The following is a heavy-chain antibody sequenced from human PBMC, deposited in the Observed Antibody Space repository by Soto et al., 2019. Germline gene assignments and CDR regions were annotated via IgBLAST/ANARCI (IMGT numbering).Heavy chain of an antibody. J-gene: IGHJ6*02. CDR3: ARGPWNYYYGMDV. CDR1: GGSFGGYY. Sequence: SETLSLTCAVYGGSFGGYYWSWIRQPPGKGLEWIGEINHSGSTNYNPSLKSRVTISVDTSKNQFSLKLSSVTAADTAVYYCARGPWNYYYGMDVWGQGTTVTVSS. V-gene: IGHV4-34*01. D-gene: IGHD1-1*01. CDR2: INHSGST.